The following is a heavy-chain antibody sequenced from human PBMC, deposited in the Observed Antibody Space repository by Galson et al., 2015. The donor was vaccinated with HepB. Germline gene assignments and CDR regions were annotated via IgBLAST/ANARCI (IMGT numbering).Heavy chain of an antibody. D-gene: IGHD5-12*01. CDR3: PRDGGYDWDSGAFDV. Sequence: SVKVSCKASGGTFGSSGFSWVRQAPGQGLECLGRIIPMLDITNYVQKFQGRVTMTADKATGTAYMDLTSLTSEDTAVYFCPRDGGYDWDSGAFDVWGQGTLVTVS. CDR1: GGTFGSSG. CDR2: IIPMLDIT. J-gene: IGHJ3*01. V-gene: IGHV1-69*04.